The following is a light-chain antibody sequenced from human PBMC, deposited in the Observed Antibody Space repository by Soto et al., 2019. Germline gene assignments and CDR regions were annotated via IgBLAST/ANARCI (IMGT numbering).Light chain of an antibody. CDR1: QSVSSSY. CDR2: GAS. CDR3: QQCGTSPPWT. V-gene: IGKV3-20*01. J-gene: IGKJ1*01. Sequence: EIVLTQSPGTLSLSPGESATLSCRASQSVSSSYLAWYQQKPGQAPRLLIYGASSRATGIPDRFSGSGSGTDFTLTISRLEPEDFAVYYCQQCGTSPPWTFGQGTKVAIK.